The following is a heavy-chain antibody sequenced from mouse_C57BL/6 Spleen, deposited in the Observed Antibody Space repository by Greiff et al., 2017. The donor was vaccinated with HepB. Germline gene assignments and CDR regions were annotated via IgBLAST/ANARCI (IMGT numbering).Heavy chain of an antibody. V-gene: IGHV1-4*01. Sequence: QVQLQQSGAELARPGASVKMSCKASGYTFTSYTMHWVKQRPGQGLEWIGYINPSSGYTKYNQKFKDKATLTADKSSSTAYMQLSSLTSEDSAVYYCSRSGRGYDGYAMDYWGQGTSVTGSS. D-gene: IGHD2-3*01. CDR1: GYTFTSYT. CDR3: SRSGRGYDGYAMDY. CDR2: INPSSGYT. J-gene: IGHJ4*01.